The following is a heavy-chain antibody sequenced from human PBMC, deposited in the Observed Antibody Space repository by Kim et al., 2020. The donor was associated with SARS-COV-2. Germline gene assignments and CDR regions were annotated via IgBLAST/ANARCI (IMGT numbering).Heavy chain of an antibody. CDR2: IYTSGST. V-gene: IGHV4-61*02. CDR1: GGSISSGSYY. CDR3: AREYPPAAGTIGYFDL. D-gene: IGHD6-13*01. Sequence: SETLSLTCTVSGGSISSGSYYWSWIRQPAGKGLEWIGRIYTSGSTNYNPSLKSRVTISVDTSKNQFSLKLSSVTAADTAVYYCAREYPPAAGTIGYFDLWGRGTLVTVSS. J-gene: IGHJ2*01.